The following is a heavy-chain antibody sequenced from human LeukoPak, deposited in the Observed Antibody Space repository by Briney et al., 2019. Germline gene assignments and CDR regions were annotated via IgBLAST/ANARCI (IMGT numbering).Heavy chain of an antibody. CDR1: GGTFISYA. D-gene: IGHD2-15*01. CDR3: ARDRGYCSGGSCYNPPGGPPTNWFDP. V-gene: IGHV1-69*13. CDR2: IIPIFGTA. Sequence: SVKVSCKASGGTFISYAISWVRQAPGQGLEWMGGIIPIFGTANYAQKLQGRVTITADESTSTAYMELSSLRSEDTAVYYCARDRGYCSGGSCYNPPGGPPTNWFDPWGQGTLVTVSS. J-gene: IGHJ5*02.